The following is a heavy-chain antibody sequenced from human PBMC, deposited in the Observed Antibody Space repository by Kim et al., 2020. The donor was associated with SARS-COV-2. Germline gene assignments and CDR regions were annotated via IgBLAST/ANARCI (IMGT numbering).Heavy chain of an antibody. V-gene: IGHV3-23*01. D-gene: IGHD3-10*01. CDR3: ARDGLGWGSYTFFDY. CDR1: GFTLSDYA. J-gene: IGHJ4*02. CDR2: IRGSGGST. Sequence: GGSLRLSCRVSGFTLSDYATSWVRQAPGKGLEWVSGIRGSGGSTYYADSVKGRFTISRDNSIDTLYLHMNSLGAEDTAVYYCARDGLGWGSYTFFDYWGQGTLVTVSS.